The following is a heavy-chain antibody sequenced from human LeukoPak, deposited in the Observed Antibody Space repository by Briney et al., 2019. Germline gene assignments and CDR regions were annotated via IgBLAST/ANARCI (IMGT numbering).Heavy chain of an antibody. CDR3: ARSGIQLWAPKRHYFDY. J-gene: IGHJ4*02. Sequence: SETLSLTCAVYGGSFSGYYWSWIRQPPGKGLEWIGEINHSGSTNYNPSLKSRVTISVDTSKNQFSLKLSSVTAADTAVYYCARSGIQLWAPKRHYFDYWGQGTLVTVSS. D-gene: IGHD5-18*01. CDR1: GGSFSGYY. CDR2: INHSGST. V-gene: IGHV4-34*01.